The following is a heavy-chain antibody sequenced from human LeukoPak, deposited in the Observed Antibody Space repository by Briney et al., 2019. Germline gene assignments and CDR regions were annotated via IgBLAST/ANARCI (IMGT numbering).Heavy chain of an antibody. CDR1: GYTLTELS. V-gene: IGHV1-24*01. CDR2: FDPEDGET. D-gene: IGHD4-23*01. CDR3: ATVATVVTPYYFDY. J-gene: IGHJ4*02. Sequence: ASVKVSCKVSGYTLTELSMHWVRQAPGKGLEWMGGFDPEDGETIYAQKFQGRVTMTEDTSTDTAYMELGSLRSEDTAVYYCATVATVVTPYYFDYWGQGTLVTVSS.